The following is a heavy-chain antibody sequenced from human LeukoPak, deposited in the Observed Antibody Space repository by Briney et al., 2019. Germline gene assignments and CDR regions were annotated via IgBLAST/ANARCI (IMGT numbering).Heavy chain of an antibody. V-gene: IGHV4-39*07. CDR1: GTSIRSGSYY. J-gene: IGHJ3*02. Sequence: PSQTLSLTCTVTGTSIRSGSYYWGWIRQPPGKGLEWIGSIYSSGSTYYNPSLKSRVTISVDTSKNQFSLKLSSVTAADTAVYYCARAGYDILTGYCGAFDIWGQGTMVIVSS. CDR3: ARAGYDILTGYCGAFDI. D-gene: IGHD3-9*01. CDR2: IYSSGST.